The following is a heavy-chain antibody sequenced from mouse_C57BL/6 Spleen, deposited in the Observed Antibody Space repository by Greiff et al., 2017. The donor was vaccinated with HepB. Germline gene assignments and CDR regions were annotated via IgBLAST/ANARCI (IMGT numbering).Heavy chain of an antibody. D-gene: IGHD1-1*01. Sequence: QVQLQQPGAELVRPGSSVKLSCKASGYTFTSYWMHWVKQRPIQGLEWIGNIDPSDSETHYNQKFKDKATLTVDKSSSTAYMQLSSLTSEDSAVYYCARWDTTVVEAMDYWGQGTSVTVSS. V-gene: IGHV1-52*01. CDR3: ARWDTTVVEAMDY. CDR1: GYTFTSYW. CDR2: IDPSDSET. J-gene: IGHJ4*01.